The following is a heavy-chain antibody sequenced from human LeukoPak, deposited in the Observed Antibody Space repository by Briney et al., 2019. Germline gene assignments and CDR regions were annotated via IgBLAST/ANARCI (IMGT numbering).Heavy chain of an antibody. D-gene: IGHD3-10*01. Sequence: GRSLRLSCAASGFRFNTFAIHCVREAPGKGLEWVSGVGWDGTSVAYADSVKGRFTISRDNAQNSVYLQMNSLRIEDTALYYCAKGLYGLGILTYDGFDIWGQGTMVTVSS. CDR2: VGWDGTSV. CDR1: GFRFNTFA. V-gene: IGHV3-9*01. CDR3: AKGLYGLGILTYDGFDI. J-gene: IGHJ3*02.